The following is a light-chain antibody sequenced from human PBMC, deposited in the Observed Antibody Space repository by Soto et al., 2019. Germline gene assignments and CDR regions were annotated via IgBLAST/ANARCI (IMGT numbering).Light chain of an antibody. CDR1: SSNIGGNT. CDR3: GTWDSSLSVGV. J-gene: IGLJ2*01. Sequence: QSALTQPPSLSGTPGQRVTISCSGSSSNIGGNTVHWYQHLPGTAPKLLIYDNNKRPSGIPDRFSGSKSGTSATLGITGLQTGDEADYYCGTWDSSLSVGVFGGGTKLTVL. CDR2: DNN. V-gene: IGLV1-51*01.